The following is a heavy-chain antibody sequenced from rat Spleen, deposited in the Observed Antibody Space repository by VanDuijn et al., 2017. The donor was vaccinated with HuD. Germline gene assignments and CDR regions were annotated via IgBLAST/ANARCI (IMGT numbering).Heavy chain of an antibody. V-gene: IGHV5S13*01. CDR3: AKDNHSRGYYFDY. CDR2: ISTGGGNT. Sequence: EVQLVESGGGLVQPGRSLKLSCAASGFTYSNYVMAWVRQAPTKGLEWVASISTGGGNTYYRDSVKGRFTISRDNAKNTLYLQMDSLRSEDTATYYCAKDNHSRGYYFDYWGQGVMVTVSS. D-gene: IGHD1-8*01. J-gene: IGHJ2*01. CDR1: GFTYSNYV.